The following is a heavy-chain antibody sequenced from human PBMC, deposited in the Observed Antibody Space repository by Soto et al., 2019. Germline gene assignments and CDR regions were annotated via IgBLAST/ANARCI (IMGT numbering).Heavy chain of an antibody. V-gene: IGHV1-18*04. Sequence: WASVKVSCKASGYTFTNYGITWVRQAPGQGLEWMGWISAYNGNTDYAQKLQGRVTMTTDTSTSTVYMELRSLRSDDTAVYYCARRYNYDSGLDFWGQGTLVTVSS. CDR2: ISAYNGNT. J-gene: IGHJ4*02. CDR3: ARRYNYDSGLDF. CDR1: GYTFTNYG. D-gene: IGHD5-18*01.